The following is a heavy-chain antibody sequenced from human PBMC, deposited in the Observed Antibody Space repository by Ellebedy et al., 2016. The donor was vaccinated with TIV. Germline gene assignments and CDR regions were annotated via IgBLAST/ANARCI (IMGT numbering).Heavy chain of an antibody. CDR3: AREGGDDGGTRSDY. V-gene: IGHV4-34*01. D-gene: IGHD2-15*01. CDR1: GASFSRYY. Sequence: SETLSLTXAVYGASFSRYYWTWIRQPPGKGLEWIGEINHSGSTNYIPSLKSRVTISVDTSKNQFSLKLSSVTAADTAVYYCAREGGDDGGTRSDYWGQGTLVAVSS. J-gene: IGHJ4*02. CDR2: INHSGST.